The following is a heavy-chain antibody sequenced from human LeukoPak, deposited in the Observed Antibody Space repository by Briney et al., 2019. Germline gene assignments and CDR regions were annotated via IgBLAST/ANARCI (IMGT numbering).Heavy chain of an antibody. CDR1: GGSFSGYY. CDR2: INHSGST. D-gene: IGHD2-2*01. Sequence: SETLSLTCAVYGGSFSGYYWSWIRQPPGKGLEWIGEINHSGSTNYNPSLKSRVTISVDTSKNQFSLKLSSVTAADTAVYYCARLPSDIVVVPAASDFDYWGQGTLVTVSS. V-gene: IGHV4-34*01. J-gene: IGHJ4*02. CDR3: ARLPSDIVVVPAASDFDY.